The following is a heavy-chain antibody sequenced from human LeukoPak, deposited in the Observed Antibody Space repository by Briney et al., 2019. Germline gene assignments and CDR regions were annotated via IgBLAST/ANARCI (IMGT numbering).Heavy chain of an antibody. V-gene: IGHV4-59*01. D-gene: IGHD1-26*01. CDR2: IYYSGST. Sequence: SETLSLTCTVSGGSISSYYWSWIRQPPGKGLEWIGYIYYSGSTNYNPSLKSRVTISVDTSKNQFSLKLSSVTAADTAVYYCARVPSGSYDYYFDYWGQGTLVTVSS. CDR3: ARVPSGSYDYYFDY. J-gene: IGHJ4*02. CDR1: GGSISSYY.